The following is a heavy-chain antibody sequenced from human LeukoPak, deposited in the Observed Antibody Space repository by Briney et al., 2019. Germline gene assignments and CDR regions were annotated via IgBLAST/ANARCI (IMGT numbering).Heavy chain of an antibody. J-gene: IGHJ4*02. V-gene: IGHV4-34*01. CDR3: ARDLEDYVWGSYRYTGVSFFDY. Sequence: PSETLSLTCAVYGGSFSGYYWSWIRQPPGKGLEWIGEINHSGSTNYNPSLKSRVTISVDTSKNQFSLKLSSVTAADTAVYYCARDLEDYVWGSYRYTGVSFFDYWGQGTLVTVSS. CDR2: INHSGST. CDR1: GGSFSGYY. D-gene: IGHD3-16*02.